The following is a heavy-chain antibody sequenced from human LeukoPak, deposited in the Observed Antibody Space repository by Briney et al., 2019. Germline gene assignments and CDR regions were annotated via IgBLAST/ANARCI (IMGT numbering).Heavy chain of an antibody. CDR3: ARDPYGSGSYLYY. CDR2: FDPEHGET. Sequence: ASVKVSCKVSGYTLTELSIHWVRQAPGKGLEWMGGFDPEHGETIYAQKFQGRVTMTEDTSTDTAYMELSSLRSEDTAVYYCARDPYGSGSYLYYWGQGTLVTVSS. D-gene: IGHD3-10*01. V-gene: IGHV1-24*01. CDR1: GYTLTELS. J-gene: IGHJ4*02.